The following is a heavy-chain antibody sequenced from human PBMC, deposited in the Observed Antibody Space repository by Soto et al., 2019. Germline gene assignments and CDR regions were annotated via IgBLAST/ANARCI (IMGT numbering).Heavy chain of an antibody. CDR3: ARETLRYFDWLLHTPFDY. V-gene: IGHV1-18*01. Sequence: ASVKVSCKASGYTFTSYSISWVRQAPGQGLEWMGWISAYNGNTNYAQKLQGRVTMTTDTSTSTAYMELRSLRSDDTAVYYCARETLRYFDWLLHTPFDYWGQG. J-gene: IGHJ4*02. D-gene: IGHD3-9*01. CDR1: GYTFTSYS. CDR2: ISAYNGNT.